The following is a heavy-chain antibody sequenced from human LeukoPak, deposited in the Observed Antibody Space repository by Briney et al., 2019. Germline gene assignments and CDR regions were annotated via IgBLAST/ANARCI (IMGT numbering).Heavy chain of an antibody. CDR3: ASQFYYDSRGYPAFDY. Sequence: PSETLSLTCSVSGGSITGYYWSWIRQPPRKGMEWIGYMHYSGTTIYNSSLKCRVTMSVDTSQMQFSLKLSSVTASDTAVYYCASQFYYDSRGYPAFDYWGQGTLVTVSS. CDR2: MHYSGTT. V-gene: IGHV4-59*08. D-gene: IGHD3-22*01. J-gene: IGHJ4*02. CDR1: GGSITGYY.